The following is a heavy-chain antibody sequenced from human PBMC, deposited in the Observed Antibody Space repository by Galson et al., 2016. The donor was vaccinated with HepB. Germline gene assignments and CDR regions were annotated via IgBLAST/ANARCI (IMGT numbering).Heavy chain of an antibody. CDR2: IFFSGRT. J-gene: IGHJ5*02. D-gene: IGHD2/OR15-2a*01. CDR3: GRLFHYCTTTRWDL. CDR1: TVAKFYVRTDH. V-gene: IGHV3-53*01. Sequence: SLILSCSASTVAKFYVRTDHMSWVRQHPGKGLEWVSFIFFSGRTHYTDSVKGRTTISRDDSKNSFVLQMTSLTVEDSGVYYCGRLFHYCTTTRWDLWGQGALVTVSS.